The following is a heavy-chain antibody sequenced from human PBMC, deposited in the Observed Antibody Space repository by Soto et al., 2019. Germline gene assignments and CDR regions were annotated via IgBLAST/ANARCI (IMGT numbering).Heavy chain of an antibody. D-gene: IGHD1-26*01. CDR3: ARKRMVGATMTSDY. CDR2: ISAYNGNT. V-gene: IGHV1-18*01. J-gene: IGHJ4*02. Sequence: ASVKVSCKASGYTFTSYGISWVRQAPGQGLEWMGWISAYNGNTNYAQKLQDRVTMTTDTSTSTAYMELRSLRSDDTAVYYCARKRMVGATMTSDYWRQGTLVTVSS. CDR1: GYTFTSYG.